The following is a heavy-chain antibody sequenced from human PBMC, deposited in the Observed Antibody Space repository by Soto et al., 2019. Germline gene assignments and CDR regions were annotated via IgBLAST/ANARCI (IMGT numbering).Heavy chain of an antibody. CDR3: TRDGGYSTDY. J-gene: IGHJ4*02. Sequence: EVQLVESGGGFVQPGGSLRLSCAASGFTFSSYWMHWVRQAPGKGLVWVSRINSDGSSTSYADSVKGRFTISRDNAKNTLYLQMNSLRADVDTAVYYCTRDGGYSTDYWGQGTLVTVSS. D-gene: IGHD6-13*01. V-gene: IGHV3-74*01. CDR2: INSDGSST. CDR1: GFTFSSYW.